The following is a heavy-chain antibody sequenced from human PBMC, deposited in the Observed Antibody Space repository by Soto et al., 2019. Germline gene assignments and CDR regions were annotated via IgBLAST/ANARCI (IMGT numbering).Heavy chain of an antibody. CDR3: ARDPRLKIAARVGVDWFDP. Sequence: ASVNVSCKASGYTFTSYGISWVRQAPGQGLEWMGWISAYNGNTNYAQKLQGRVTMTTDTSTSTAYMELRSLRSDDTAVYYCARDPRLKIAARVGVDWFDPWGQGTLVTVSS. D-gene: IGHD6-6*01. CDR2: ISAYNGNT. J-gene: IGHJ5*02. CDR1: GYTFTSYG. V-gene: IGHV1-18*01.